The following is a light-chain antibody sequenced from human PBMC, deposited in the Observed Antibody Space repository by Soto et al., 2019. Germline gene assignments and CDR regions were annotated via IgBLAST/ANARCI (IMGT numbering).Light chain of an antibody. J-gene: IGLJ3*02. CDR2: DVN. V-gene: IGLV2-14*03. CDR3: SSYTSSNTVV. CDR1: SSDIGAYNY. Sequence: SALTQPASVSGSPGQSITISCTGTSSDIGAYNYVGWYQQHPGKAPKLMTYDVNNRPSGVSDRFSASKSGNTASLTIAWLQAEDEADYYCSSYTSSNTVVFGGGTKLTVL.